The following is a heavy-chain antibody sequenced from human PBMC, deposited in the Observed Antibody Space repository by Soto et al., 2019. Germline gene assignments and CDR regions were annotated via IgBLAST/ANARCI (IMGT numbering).Heavy chain of an antibody. Sequence: QVQLQESGSELVRPSQTLSLTCAVSGGSIRSGDASWSWIRQPPGKGLEWIGHIYHSGSTDYNPSLKRRVTISVDNSKKQFSLRLNSVTAADTARYFCARVGRALDYWGQGTLVSVS. V-gene: IGHV4-30-2*01. CDR2: IYHSGST. J-gene: IGHJ4*02. CDR3: ARVGRALDY. CDR1: GGSIRSGDAS.